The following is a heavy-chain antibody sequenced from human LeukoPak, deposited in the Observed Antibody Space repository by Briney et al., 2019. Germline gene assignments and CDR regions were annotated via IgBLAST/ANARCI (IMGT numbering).Heavy chain of an antibody. CDR1: GGSFSGYY. CDR2: INHSGST. J-gene: IGHJ4*02. V-gene: IGHV4-34*01. Sequence: PSETLSLTCAVYGGSFSGYYWSWIRQPPGKGLEWIGEINHSGSTNYNPSLKSRVTISVDTSKNQFSLKLSSVTAADTAVYYCARDVGGWYDYWGQGTLVTVSS. D-gene: IGHD6-19*01. CDR3: ARDVGGWYDY.